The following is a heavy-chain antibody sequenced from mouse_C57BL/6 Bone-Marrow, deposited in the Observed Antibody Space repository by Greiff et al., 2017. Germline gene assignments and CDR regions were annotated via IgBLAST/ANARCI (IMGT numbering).Heavy chain of an antibody. J-gene: IGHJ2*01. CDR2: ISDGGSYT. V-gene: IGHV5-4*01. Sequence: EVQLVESGGGLVKPGGSLKLSCAASGFTFSSYAMSWVRQTPEKRLEWVATISDGGSYTYYPDNVKGRFTISRDNAKNNLYLQISHLKSEDTAMYYCARKNYDYASYYFDYWGQGTTLTVSS. CDR3: ARKNYDYASYYFDY. CDR1: GFTFSSYA. D-gene: IGHD2-4*01.